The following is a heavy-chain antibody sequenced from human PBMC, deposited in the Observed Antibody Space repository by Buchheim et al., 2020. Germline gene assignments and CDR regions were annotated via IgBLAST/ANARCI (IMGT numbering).Heavy chain of an antibody. D-gene: IGHD2-15*01. V-gene: IGHV3-23*01. Sequence: EVQLLESGGGLVQPGGSLRLSCAASGFTFSSYAMSWVRQAPGKGLEWVSAISGSGGSTYYADSVKGRFTISRDNSKNTLYLQMNSLRAEDTAVYYCANTFYCSGGSCYFRWVNYYYYGMDVWGQGTT. CDR1: GFTFSSYA. J-gene: IGHJ6*02. CDR2: ISGSGGST. CDR3: ANTFYCSGGSCYFRWVNYYYYGMDV.